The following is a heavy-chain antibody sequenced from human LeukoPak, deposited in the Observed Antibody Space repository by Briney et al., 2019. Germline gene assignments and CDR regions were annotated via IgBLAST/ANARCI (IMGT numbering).Heavy chain of an antibody. CDR1: GFTFNNYW. CDR3: ARDPGIAAAGTLGYFDY. D-gene: IGHD6-13*01. V-gene: IGHV3-7*01. Sequence: GGSLRLTCAASGFTFNNYWMTWVRQAPGKGPEWVASIKQDGSKAYYVDSVKGRFSFSRDNAKNSLNLQMNSLRAEDTAVYYCARDPGIAAAGTLGYFDYWGQGTPVTVSP. CDR2: IKQDGSKA. J-gene: IGHJ4*02.